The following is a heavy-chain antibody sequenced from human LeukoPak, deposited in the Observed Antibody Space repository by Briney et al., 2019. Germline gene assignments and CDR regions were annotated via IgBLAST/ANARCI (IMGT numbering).Heavy chain of an antibody. V-gene: IGHV3-7*01. J-gene: IGHJ4*02. D-gene: IGHD6-13*01. CDR2: IKQDGSEK. CDR1: GFTVSSKY. CDR3: ARGSPGIAAETYYFGY. Sequence: GGSLRLSCAASGFTVSSKYMSWVRQAPGKGLEWVANIKQDGSEKYYVDSVKGRFTISRDNAKNSLYLQMNSLRAEDTAVYYCARGSPGIAAETYYFGYWGQGTLVTVSS.